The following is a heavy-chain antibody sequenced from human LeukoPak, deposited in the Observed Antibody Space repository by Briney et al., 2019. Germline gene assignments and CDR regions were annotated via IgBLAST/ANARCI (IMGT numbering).Heavy chain of an antibody. CDR1: GYTFTSYG. J-gene: IGHJ6*02. D-gene: IGHD6-13*01. V-gene: IGHV1-18*01. CDR2: ISAYNGNT. Sequence: ASVKVSCKASGYTFTSYGISWVRQAPGQGLEWMGWISAYNGNTNYAQKLQGRVTMTTDTSTSTAYMELRSLRSDDTAVYYCARDLYSSSWYVDYYYYGMDVWGQGTTATVSS. CDR3: ARDLYSSSWYVDYYYYGMDV.